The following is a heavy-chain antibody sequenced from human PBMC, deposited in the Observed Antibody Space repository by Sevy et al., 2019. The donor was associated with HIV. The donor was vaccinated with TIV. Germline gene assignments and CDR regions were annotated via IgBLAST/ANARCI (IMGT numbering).Heavy chain of an antibody. CDR2: IKQDMSEK. V-gene: IGHV3-7*01. CDR1: GFTFSSYW. CDR3: ARAQQVTMLVVIGGLYFDF. D-gene: IGHD2-8*01. J-gene: IGHJ4*02. Sequence: GGSLRLSCAASGFTFSSYWMTWVRQAPGKGLEWVANIKQDMSEKYYADSVKCRFTISRDNARNSLYLQRESLRAEDTDVYYCARAQQVTMLVVIGGLYFDFWGQGTLVTVSS.